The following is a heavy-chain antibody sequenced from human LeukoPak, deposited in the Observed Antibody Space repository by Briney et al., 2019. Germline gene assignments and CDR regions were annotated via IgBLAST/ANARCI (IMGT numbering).Heavy chain of an antibody. CDR1: DGSISSGGYY. CDR3: ARAESGSYFDY. Sequence: SQTLSLTCTVSDGSISSGGYYWSWIRQPPGKGLEWIGYIYHSGSTYYNPSLKSRVTISVDRSKNQFSLKLSSVTAADTAVYYCARAESGSYFDYWGQGTLVTVSS. V-gene: IGHV4-30-2*01. J-gene: IGHJ4*02. CDR2: IYHSGST. D-gene: IGHD1-26*01.